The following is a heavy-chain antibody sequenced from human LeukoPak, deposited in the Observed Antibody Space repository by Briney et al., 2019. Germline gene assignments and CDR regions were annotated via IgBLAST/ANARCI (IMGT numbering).Heavy chain of an antibody. CDR2: IYSGGST. Sequence: GGSLRLSCAASGFTVSSNYMSWVRQAPGEGLEWVSVIYSGGSTYYADSVKGRFTISRHNSKNTLYLQMNSLRAEDTAVYYCARDLAGGRGYYYYGMDVWGQGTTVTVSS. V-gene: IGHV3-53*04. J-gene: IGHJ6*02. CDR3: ARDLAGGRGYYYYGMDV. CDR1: GFTVSSNY. D-gene: IGHD3-16*01.